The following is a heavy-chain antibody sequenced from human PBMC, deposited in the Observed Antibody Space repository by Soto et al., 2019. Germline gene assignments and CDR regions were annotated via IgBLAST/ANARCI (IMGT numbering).Heavy chain of an antibody. Sequence: VQLVESGGTLVQPGGSLRLSCAASAFSFSTSWMHWVRQAPGEGLVWVAVISYDGSNKYYADSVKGRFTISRDNSKNTLYLQMNSLRAEDTAVYYCARGSGAFDIWGQGTMVTVSS. CDR2: ISYDGSNK. CDR1: AFSFSTSW. V-gene: IGHV3-30-3*01. CDR3: ARGSGAFDI. J-gene: IGHJ3*02.